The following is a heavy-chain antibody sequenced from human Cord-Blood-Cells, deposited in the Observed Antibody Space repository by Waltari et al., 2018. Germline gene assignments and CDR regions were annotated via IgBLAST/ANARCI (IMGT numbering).Heavy chain of an antibody. CDR2: SNPNSGGT. D-gene: IGHD6-6*01. V-gene: IGHV1-2*02. J-gene: IGHJ4*02. CDR3: TRTPPAIAARPFDY. Sequence: QVQLVQSGAEVKKPGASVKVSCKASGYTFTGYYMHWVRQAPGQGLEWMGWSNPNSGGTNDAQKFQGRVTMTRDTSISTAYMELSRLRSDDTAVYYCTRTPPAIAARPFDYWGQGTLVTVSS. CDR1: GYTFTGYY.